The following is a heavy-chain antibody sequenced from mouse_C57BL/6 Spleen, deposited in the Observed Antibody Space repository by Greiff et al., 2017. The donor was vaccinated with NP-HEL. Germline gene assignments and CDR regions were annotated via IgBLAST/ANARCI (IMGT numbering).Heavy chain of an antibody. D-gene: IGHD2-3*01. CDR3: ARSPYDGYFDY. J-gene: IGHJ2*01. CDR1: GYAFSSSW. Sequence: VQLVESGPELVKPGASVKISCKASGYAFSSSWMNWVKQRPGKGLEWIGRIYPGDGDTNYNGKFKGKATLTADKSSSTAYMQLSSLTSEDSAVYFCARSPYDGYFDYWGQGTTLTVSS. CDR2: IYPGDGDT. V-gene: IGHV1-82*01.